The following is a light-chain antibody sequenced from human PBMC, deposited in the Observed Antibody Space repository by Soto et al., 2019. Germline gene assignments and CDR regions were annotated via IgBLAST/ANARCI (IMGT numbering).Light chain of an antibody. CDR1: QSVNIY. V-gene: IGKV3D-15*02. CDR2: GAS. J-gene: IGKJ2*01. Sequence: EIVMTQSPATLSVSPGERATLSCRASQSVNIYLAWYQQKPGQAPRLLIYGASNRAAGIPERFSGSASGTEFTLTISRLEPDDSAVYYCQQYHDSPMNTFGQGTKLQIK. CDR3: QQYHDSPMNT.